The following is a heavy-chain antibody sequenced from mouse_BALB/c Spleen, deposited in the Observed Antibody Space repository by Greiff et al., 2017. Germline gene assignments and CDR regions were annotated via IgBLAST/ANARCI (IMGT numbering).Heavy chain of an antibody. D-gene: IGHD2-1*01. J-gene: IGHJ2*01. CDR2: ISYSGST. CDR3: ANYGNYVRENYFDY. CDR1: GYSITSDYA. Sequence: EVQRVESGPGLVKPSQSLSLTCTVTGYSITSDYAWNWIRQFPGNKLEWMGYISYSGSTSYNPSLKSRISITRDTSKNQFFLQLNSVTTEDTATYYCANYGNYVRENYFDYWGQGTTLTVSS. V-gene: IGHV3-2*02.